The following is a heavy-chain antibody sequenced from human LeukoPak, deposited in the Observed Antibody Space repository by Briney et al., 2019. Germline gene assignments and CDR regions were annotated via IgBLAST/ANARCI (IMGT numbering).Heavy chain of an antibody. V-gene: IGHV3-23*01. CDR3: ARARGGRFLEWLLAGYMDV. J-gene: IGHJ6*03. D-gene: IGHD3-3*01. CDR2: VTASGDTT. CDR1: GFTFSSYA. Sequence: GESLRLSCAASGFTFSSYAMSWVRQAPGKGLEWVSGVTASGDTTYYADSVKGRFTISRDNAKNSLYLQMNSLRAEDTAVYYCARARGGRFLEWLLAGYMDVWGKGTTVTVSS.